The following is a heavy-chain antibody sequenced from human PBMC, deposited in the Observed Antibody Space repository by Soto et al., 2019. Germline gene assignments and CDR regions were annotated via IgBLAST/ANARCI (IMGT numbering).Heavy chain of an antibody. V-gene: IGHV3-33*01. J-gene: IGHJ3*02. Sequence: QVQLVESGGGVVQPERSLRLSCTASGLTFSSYGIHWVRQAPGKGLEWVAVIWRDGSQKYYADSVRGRFTISRDNSKNTAYLQMNSLRAEDTAVYYCEGRDDPFHIWGQGTMVTVSS. CDR2: IWRDGSQK. CDR3: EGRDDPFHI. CDR1: GLTFSSYG.